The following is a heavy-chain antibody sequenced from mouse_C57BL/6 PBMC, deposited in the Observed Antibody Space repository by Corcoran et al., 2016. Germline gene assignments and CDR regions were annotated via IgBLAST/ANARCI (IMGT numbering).Heavy chain of an antibody. Sequence: EFQLQQSGPELVKPGASVKISCKASGYTFTDYYMNWVKQSHGKSLEWIGDINPNNGGTSYNQKFKGKATLTVDKSSSTAYMELRSLTSEDSAVYYSARKSPNYGSSYSFAYWGQGTLVTVSA. J-gene: IGHJ3*01. V-gene: IGHV1-26*01. CDR3: ARKSPNYGSSYSFAY. CDR2: INPNNGGT. CDR1: GYTFTDYY. D-gene: IGHD1-1*01.